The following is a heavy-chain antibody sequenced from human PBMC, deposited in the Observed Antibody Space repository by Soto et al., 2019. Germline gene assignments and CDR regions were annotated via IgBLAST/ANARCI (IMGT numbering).Heavy chain of an antibody. CDR3: ASRDPGTSVDY. CDR2: IYRTGST. V-gene: IGHV4-4*02. J-gene: IGHJ4*02. CDR1: GGSFTSNNW. Sequence: QVQLHESGPGLVKPSGTLSLTCAVSGGSFTSNNWWTWVRQPPGQGLEWIGEIYRTGSTNYNPSLKSRVTISLDKSENQFSLNVTSLTASDTAVYYCASRDPGTSVDYWGQGTLGTVAS. D-gene: IGHD1-7*01.